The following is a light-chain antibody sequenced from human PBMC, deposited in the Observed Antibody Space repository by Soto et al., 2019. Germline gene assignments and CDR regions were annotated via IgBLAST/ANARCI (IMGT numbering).Light chain of an antibody. J-gene: IGKJ2*01. CDR2: KVS. CDR3: MQGTHWPPYT. V-gene: IGKV2-30*01. Sequence: DVVMTQSPLSLPVTLGQPASISCRSSQSLAYSDGNTYLNWFQQRPGQSPRRLIYKVSNRDSGVPDRCCGSGSGTDFTLKISRVEAEDVGVYYCMQGTHWPPYTFGQGTKLEIK. CDR1: QSLAYSDGNTY.